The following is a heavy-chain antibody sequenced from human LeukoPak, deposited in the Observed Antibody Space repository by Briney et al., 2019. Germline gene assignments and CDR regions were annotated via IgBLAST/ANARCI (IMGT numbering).Heavy chain of an antibody. J-gene: IGHJ4*02. CDR2: IHYSGST. D-gene: IGHD3-10*01. V-gene: IGHV4-39*01. CDR1: GGSVSSSYYY. Sequence: ASATLSLTCSVSGGSVSSSYYYWGWIRQPPGKGLEWIGRIHYSGSTYYTPSLKSRVTTSVDTSKNQFYLKLNSVTAADTAVYYCARVTYGSGTYYPDYWGQGTLVTVSS. CDR3: ARVTYGSGTYYPDY.